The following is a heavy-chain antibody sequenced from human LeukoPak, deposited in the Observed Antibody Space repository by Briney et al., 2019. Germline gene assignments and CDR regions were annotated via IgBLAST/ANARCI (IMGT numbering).Heavy chain of an antibody. D-gene: IGHD2-15*01. Sequence: ASVKVSCKPSGYTFISYGFSWVRQAPGQGLEWVGWISAYKGVTDYAQKFQGRVAMTTDTSTSTVYMELMSLTLEDTAVYYCARVNDIAVVAAAAPHYEYWGQGTLVTVSS. CDR1: GYTFISYG. CDR3: ARVNDIAVVAAAAPHYEY. V-gene: IGHV1-18*01. CDR2: ISAYKGVT. J-gene: IGHJ4*02.